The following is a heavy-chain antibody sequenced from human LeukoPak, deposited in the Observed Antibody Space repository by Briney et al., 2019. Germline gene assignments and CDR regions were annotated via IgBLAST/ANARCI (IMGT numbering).Heavy chain of an antibody. CDR3: ATDPFYNYNY. Sequence: ASVKVSCKASGYTFTSYDINWVRQATGQGLEWMGWMNPNSGNTGYAQKFQGRVTMTEDTSTDTAYMELSSLRSEDTAVYYCATDPFYNYNYWGQGTLVTVSS. D-gene: IGHD5-24*01. CDR2: MNPNSGNT. J-gene: IGHJ4*02. V-gene: IGHV1-8*01. CDR1: GYTFTSYD.